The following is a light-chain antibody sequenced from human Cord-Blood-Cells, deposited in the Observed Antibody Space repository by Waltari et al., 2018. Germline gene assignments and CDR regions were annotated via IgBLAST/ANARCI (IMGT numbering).Light chain of an antibody. CDR2: AAS. J-gene: IGKJ3*01. CDR1: QSISSY. Sequence: DIQMTQSPYSRSASVGDRVTITCRASQSISSYLNWYQQKPGKAPKLLIYAASSLQSGVPSRFSGSGSGTDFTLTISSLQPEDCATYYCQQSYSTPFTFGPGTKVDIK. CDR3: QQSYSTPFT. V-gene: IGKV1-39*01.